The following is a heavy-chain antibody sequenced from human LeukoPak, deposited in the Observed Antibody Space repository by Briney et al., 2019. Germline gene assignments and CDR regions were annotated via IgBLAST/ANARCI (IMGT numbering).Heavy chain of an antibody. CDR2: ISSSGSTI. J-gene: IGHJ4*02. D-gene: IGHD1-20*01. Sequence: GGSLRLSCAASGFTFSSYSMNWVRQAPGKGLEWVSYISSSGSTIYYADSVKGRFTISRDNAKNSLYLQMNSLRTEDTAVYYCARRRYNWNAIDYWGQGTLVTVSS. V-gene: IGHV3-48*04. CDR3: ARRRYNWNAIDY. CDR1: GFTFSSYS.